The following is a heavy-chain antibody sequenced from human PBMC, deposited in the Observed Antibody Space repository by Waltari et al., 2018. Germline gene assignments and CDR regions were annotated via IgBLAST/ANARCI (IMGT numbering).Heavy chain of an antibody. V-gene: IGHV1-18*01. CDR2: ISAYNGNT. CDR3: ARDPFDY. CDR1: GYPITSYG. Sequence: QVQLVPSGAEVKKPGASVQIPFKASGYPITSYGFSWVRQAPGQGLEWMGWISAYNGNTYYAQSLQGRVTMTTDTSTSTAYMELRSLRSDDTAVYYCARDPFDYWGQGTLVTVSS. J-gene: IGHJ4*02.